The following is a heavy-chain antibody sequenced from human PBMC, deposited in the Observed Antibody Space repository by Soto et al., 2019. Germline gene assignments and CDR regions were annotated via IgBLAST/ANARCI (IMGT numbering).Heavy chain of an antibody. V-gene: IGHV3-30-3*01. Sequence: GGSLRLSCAASGFTFSSYAMHWVRQAPGKGLEWVAVISYDGSNKYYADSVKGRFTISRDNSKNTLYLQMNSLRAEDTAVYYCARALFVDYYGSGSYYNVDYWGQGTLVTVSS. CDR1: GFTFSSYA. D-gene: IGHD3-10*01. CDR3: ARALFVDYYGSGSYYNVDY. J-gene: IGHJ4*02. CDR2: ISYDGSNK.